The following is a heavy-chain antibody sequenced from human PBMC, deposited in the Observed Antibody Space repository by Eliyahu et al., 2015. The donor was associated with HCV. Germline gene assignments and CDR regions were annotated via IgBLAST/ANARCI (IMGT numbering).Heavy chain of an antibody. CDR2: IYYSGST. D-gene: IGHD6-19*01. J-gene: IGHJ4*02. CDR3: AIPGGLVAGTLDY. CDR1: GGSISSSSYY. V-gene: IGHV4-39*01. Sequence: QLQLQESGPGLVKPSETLSLTCTVSGGSISSSSYYWGWIRQPPGKGLEWIGSIYYSGSTYYNPSLKSRVTISVDTSKNQFSLKLSSVTAADTAVYYCAIPGGLVAGTLDYWGQGTLVTVSS.